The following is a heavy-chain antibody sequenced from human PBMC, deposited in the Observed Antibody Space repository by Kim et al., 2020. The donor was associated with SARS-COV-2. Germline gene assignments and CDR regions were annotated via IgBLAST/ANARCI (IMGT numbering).Heavy chain of an antibody. CDR3: ARRYYYDSSGYSHYFDY. D-gene: IGHD3-22*01. V-gene: IGHV4-4*02. CDR1: GGSISSSNW. J-gene: IGHJ4*02. Sequence: SETLSLTCAVSGGSISSSNWWTWVRQPPGKGLEWIGEIYHTGITNYNPSLKSRVNISVEKSKNQFSLKLSSVTAADTAVYYCARRYYYDSSGYSHYFDYWGQGTLVTVSS. CDR2: IYHTGIT.